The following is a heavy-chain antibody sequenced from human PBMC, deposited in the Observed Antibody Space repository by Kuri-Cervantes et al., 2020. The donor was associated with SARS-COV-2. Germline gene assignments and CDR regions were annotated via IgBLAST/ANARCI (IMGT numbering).Heavy chain of an antibody. Sequence: GSLRLSCTVSGGSISSSSYYWGWIRQPPGKGLEWIGEINHSGSTNYNPSLKSRVTISVDTSKNQFSLKLSSVTAADTAVYYCARAPYLDFGAGSYYARGYYYGMDVWGQGTTVTVSS. D-gene: IGHD3-10*01. CDR1: GGSISSSSYY. CDR2: INHSGST. J-gene: IGHJ6*02. V-gene: IGHV4-39*07. CDR3: ARAPYLDFGAGSYYARGYYYGMDV.